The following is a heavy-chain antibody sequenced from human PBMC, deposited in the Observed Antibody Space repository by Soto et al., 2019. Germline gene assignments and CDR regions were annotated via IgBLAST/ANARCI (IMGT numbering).Heavy chain of an antibody. Sequence: ASVKVSCKASGYTFSGFYMHWVRQAPGHWLEWMGWINPNSGGTKSADKFQCRVNMTRDTYISKAYMELSRLTYDERAVHYCESAEVTGTAGIDFWGQGPTVPVSS. V-gene: IGHV1-2*07. D-gene: IGHD6-19*01. J-gene: IGHJ4*02. CDR1: GYTFSGFY. CDR3: ESAEVTGTAGIDF. CDR2: INPNSGGT.